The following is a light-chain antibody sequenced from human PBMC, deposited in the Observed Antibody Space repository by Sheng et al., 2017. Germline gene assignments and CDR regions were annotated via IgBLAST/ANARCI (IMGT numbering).Light chain of an antibody. J-gene: IGKJ1*01. V-gene: IGKV1-39*01. CDR2: AAS. Sequence: DIQMTQSPPSLSASVGDRVTITCRASQTINKYLNWYQQKPGEAPRLLIYAASTLQSGVPSRFSGSGSGSDFTLTIYGLQPEDFATYYCQQSYSVPRTFGQGNKVEI. CDR3: QQSYSVPRT. CDR1: QTINKY.